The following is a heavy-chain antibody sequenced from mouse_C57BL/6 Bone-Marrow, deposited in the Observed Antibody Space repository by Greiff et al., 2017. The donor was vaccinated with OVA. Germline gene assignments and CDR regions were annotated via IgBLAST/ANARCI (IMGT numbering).Heavy chain of an antibody. Sequence: EVKVEESGGGLVKPGGSLKLSCAASGFTFSDYGMHWVRQAPEKGLEWVAYISSGSSTIYYADTVKGRFTISRDNAKNTLFLQMTSLRSEDTAMYYCANIIFPMDYWGQGTSVTVSS. CDR1: GFTFSDYG. CDR2: ISSGSSTI. CDR3: ANIIFPMDY. D-gene: IGHD1-1*01. J-gene: IGHJ4*01. V-gene: IGHV5-17*01.